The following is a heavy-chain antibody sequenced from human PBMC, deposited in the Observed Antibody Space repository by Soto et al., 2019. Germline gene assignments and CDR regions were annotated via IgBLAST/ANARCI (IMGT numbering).Heavy chain of an antibody. CDR2: ISGSGGST. D-gene: IGHD2-21*02. J-gene: IGHJ4*02. V-gene: IGHV3-23*01. CDR1: GFTYSSYA. Sequence: LQSGGGLVQPGGSLRLSCAGSGFTYSSYAMSWVRQAPGKGLEWVSAISGSGGSTYYADSVKGRFTISRDNSKNTLYRKMNSLRADDTAVYYCAKDPPGRHVVVVTALDCWGQGTLVTVSS. CDR3: AKDPPGRHVVVVTALDC.